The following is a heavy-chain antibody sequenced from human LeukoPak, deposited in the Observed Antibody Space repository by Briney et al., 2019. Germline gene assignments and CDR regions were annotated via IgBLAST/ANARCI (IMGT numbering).Heavy chain of an antibody. CDR3: ARGRAYTQDY. CDR2: IKIVGSSA. CDR1: GFTFSSYW. Sequence: EGSLRLSCAASGFTFSSYWMHWVRQAPGKGLVWVSHIKIVGSSATYADSVKGRFTISRDDAKNTLYLQMNSLRAEDTAVYYCARGRAYTQDYWGQGTLVTVSS. J-gene: IGHJ4*02. D-gene: IGHD4-11*01. V-gene: IGHV3-74*01.